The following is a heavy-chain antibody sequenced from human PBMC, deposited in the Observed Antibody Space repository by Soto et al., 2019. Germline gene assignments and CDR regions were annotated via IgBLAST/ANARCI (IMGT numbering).Heavy chain of an antibody. V-gene: IGHV6-1*01. D-gene: IGHD3-10*01. CDR2: TYYRSKWFH. CDR3: ARGNALDV. J-gene: IGHJ3*01. Sequence: QGQLQQSGPGLVKPSQTPSLTCAISGDSVSSDITSWHWIRQSPSRGLEWLGRTYYRSKWFHDYAASVKSRITINPHTSKNQCFLGLNLMTSVDTAGYYCARGNALDVWGQGTVVTVSS. CDR1: GDSVSSDITS.